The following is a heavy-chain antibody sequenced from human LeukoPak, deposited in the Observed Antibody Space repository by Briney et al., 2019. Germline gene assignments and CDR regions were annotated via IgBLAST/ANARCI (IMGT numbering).Heavy chain of an antibody. D-gene: IGHD1-26*01. Sequence: GGSRGLSCEVPGFTFRTYWMHWVRKVPGEGLVWVSRINEDGSITNYADSVKGRFSISRDNAKNTLYLQMNSLRAEDTAVYYCGRDLGGRSGYWGQGTLVTVSS. CDR1: GFTFRTYW. CDR2: INEDGSIT. CDR3: GRDLGGRSGY. V-gene: IGHV3-74*01. J-gene: IGHJ4*02.